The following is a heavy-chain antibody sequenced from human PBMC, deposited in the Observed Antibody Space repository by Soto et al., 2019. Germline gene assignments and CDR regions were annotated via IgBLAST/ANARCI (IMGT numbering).Heavy chain of an antibody. Sequence: SCPTLVNPTETLTLTCSVSGFSLTDTRMGVSWIRQAPGKALEWLAHIISNDDKSYSTSLKSRLTISKDTSKSQVVLRMTNMDPVDTGRYYCARALFYSDSDGYYFEFDYWGPRTLVTVSS. CDR1: GFSLTDTRMG. J-gene: IGHJ4*02. CDR2: IISNDDK. D-gene: IGHD3-22*01. CDR3: ARALFYSDSDGYYFEFDY. V-gene: IGHV2-26*01.